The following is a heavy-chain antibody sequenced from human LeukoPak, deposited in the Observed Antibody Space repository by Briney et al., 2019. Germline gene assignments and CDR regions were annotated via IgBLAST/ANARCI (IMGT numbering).Heavy chain of an antibody. CDR1: GFTFDDYG. D-gene: IGHD3-22*01. J-gene: IGHJ4*02. Sequence: RAGGSLRLSCAASGFTFDDYGMSWVRQAPGKGLEWVSGINWNGGSTGYADSVKGRFTISRDNAKNSLYLQMNSLRAEDTALYYCARGDSSGYYSLFDYWGQGTLVTVSS. V-gene: IGHV3-20*04. CDR2: INWNGGST. CDR3: ARGDSSGYYSLFDY.